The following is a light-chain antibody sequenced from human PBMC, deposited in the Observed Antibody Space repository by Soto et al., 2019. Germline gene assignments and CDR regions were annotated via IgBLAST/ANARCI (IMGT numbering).Light chain of an antibody. J-gene: IGKJ5*01. Sequence: EIVLTQSPGTLSLSPGERATLSCRASQSVDSTYLAWYQHKPGQAPRLLIYGASTRATGIPDRFSGSGSGTDFTLTISRLEPEDFAVYYCQQYGSSPITFGQGTRLEIK. CDR3: QQYGSSPIT. CDR2: GAS. V-gene: IGKV3-20*01. CDR1: QSVDSTY.